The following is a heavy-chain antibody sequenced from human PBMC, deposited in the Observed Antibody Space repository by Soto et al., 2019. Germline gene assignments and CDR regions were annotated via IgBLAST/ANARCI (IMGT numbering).Heavy chain of an antibody. D-gene: IGHD3-16*02. Sequence: GGSLRLSCAASGFTFSDYYMNWIRQAPGKGLGWVSYISSSGSTIYYADSVKGRFTISRDNAKNSLYLQMNSLRAEDTAVYYCARGPYDYVWGSNPPHFDYWGQGTLVTVSS. V-gene: IGHV3-11*01. CDR3: ARGPYDYVWGSNPPHFDY. J-gene: IGHJ4*02. CDR1: GFTFSDYY. CDR2: ISSSGSTI.